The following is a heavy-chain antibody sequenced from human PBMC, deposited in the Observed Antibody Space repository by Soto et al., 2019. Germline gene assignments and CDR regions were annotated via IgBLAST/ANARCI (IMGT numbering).Heavy chain of an antibody. J-gene: IGHJ4*02. Sequence: PSETLSLTCAVYGGSFSGYYWSWIRQPPGKGLEWIGEINHSGSTNYNPSLKSRVTISVDTSKNQFSLKLSSVTAADTAVYYCARGESRGWYGPDYWGQGTRVTVPS. CDR2: INHSGST. V-gene: IGHV4-34*01. CDR3: ARGESRGWYGPDY. D-gene: IGHD6-19*01. CDR1: GGSFSGYY.